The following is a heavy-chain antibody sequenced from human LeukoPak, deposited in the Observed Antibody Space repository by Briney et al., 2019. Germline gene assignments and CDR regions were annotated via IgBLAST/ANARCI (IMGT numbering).Heavy chain of an antibody. J-gene: IGHJ5*02. CDR2: INHSGST. D-gene: IGHD3-10*01. Sequence: SETLSLTCAAYGGSFSGYYWSWIRQPPGKGLEWIGEINHSGSTNYNPSLKSRVTISVDTSKNQFSLKLSSVTAADTAVYYCARLRTYYYGSGSYCWFDPWGQGTLVTVSS. CDR3: ARLRTYYYGSGSYCWFDP. V-gene: IGHV4-34*01. CDR1: GGSFSGYY.